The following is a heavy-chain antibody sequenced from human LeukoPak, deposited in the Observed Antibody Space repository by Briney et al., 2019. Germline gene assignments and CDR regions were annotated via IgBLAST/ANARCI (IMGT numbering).Heavy chain of an antibody. Sequence: GGSLRLPCAASGFTFSSYSMNWVRQAPGKGLEWVSYISSSSSTIYYADSVKGRFTISRDNAKNSLYLQMNSLRAEDTAVYYCARDRGWVYFDYWGQGTLVTVSS. D-gene: IGHD2-8*01. J-gene: IGHJ4*02. CDR1: GFTFSSYS. CDR3: ARDRGWVYFDY. V-gene: IGHV3-48*01. CDR2: ISSSSSTI.